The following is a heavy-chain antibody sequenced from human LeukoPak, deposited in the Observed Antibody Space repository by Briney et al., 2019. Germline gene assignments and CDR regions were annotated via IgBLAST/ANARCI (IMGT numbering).Heavy chain of an antibody. V-gene: IGHV1-8*01. Sequence: ASVKVSCKASGYTFTSYDISWVRQATGQGLEWMGWMNPNSGNTGYAQKFQGRVTMTRNTSISTAYMELSSLRSEDTAVYYCARGKPAAGLRAYYWGQGTLVTVSS. CDR1: GYTFTSYD. J-gene: IGHJ4*02. CDR3: ARGKPAAGLRAYY. D-gene: IGHD6-13*01. CDR2: MNPNSGNT.